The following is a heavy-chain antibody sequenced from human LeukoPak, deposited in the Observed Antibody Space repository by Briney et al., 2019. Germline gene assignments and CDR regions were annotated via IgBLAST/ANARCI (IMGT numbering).Heavy chain of an antibody. CDR2: FDPEDGET. Sequence: ASVKVSCKVSGYTLTELSMHGVRQAPGKGLEWMGGFDPEDGETIYAQKFQGRVTMTEDTSTDTAYMELSSLRSEDTAVYYCATLHSDYVWGSYRSRYYFDYWGQGTLVTVSS. CDR1: GYTLTELS. V-gene: IGHV1-24*01. CDR3: ATLHSDYVWGSYRSRYYFDY. J-gene: IGHJ4*02. D-gene: IGHD3-16*02.